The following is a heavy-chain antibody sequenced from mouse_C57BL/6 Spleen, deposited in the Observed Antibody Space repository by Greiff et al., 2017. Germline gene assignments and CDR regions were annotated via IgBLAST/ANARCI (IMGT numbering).Heavy chain of an antibody. CDR1: GYAFSSYW. V-gene: IGHV1-80*01. CDR3: AREGVPYDFFDY. J-gene: IGHJ2*01. D-gene: IGHD2-14*01. CDR2: IYPGDGDT. Sequence: VQLQQSGAELVKPGASVKISCKASGYAFSSYWMNWVKQRPGKGLEWIGQIYPGDGDTNYNGKFKGKATLTADKSSSTAYMQLSSLTSEDSAVYCCAREGVPYDFFDYWGQGTTLTVSS.